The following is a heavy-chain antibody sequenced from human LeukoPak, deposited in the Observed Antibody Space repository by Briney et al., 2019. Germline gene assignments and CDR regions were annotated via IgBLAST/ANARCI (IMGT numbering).Heavy chain of an antibody. J-gene: IGHJ4*02. D-gene: IGHD2-2*01. CDR2: EEKDGRTE. Sequence: GGSLRLSCLGSGFTFSMSAMHWVRQAPGKGLEWVASEEKDGRTEYNADSVKGRFTISRDNSKNTLYLQMNSLRAEDTAVYYCAKESPRDFCSSTSCPIDYWGQGTLVTVSS. CDR1: GFTFSMSA. CDR3: AKESPRDFCSSTSCPIDY. V-gene: IGHV3-30*02.